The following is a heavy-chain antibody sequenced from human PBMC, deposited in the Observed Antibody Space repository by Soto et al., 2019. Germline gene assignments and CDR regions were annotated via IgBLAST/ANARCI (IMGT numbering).Heavy chain of an antibody. Sequence: QVQLVQSGPEVKRPGASVKVSCQVSGYTLSDVFIHWVRQTPGDGLQWLGGFDPEDDETVYAQKFRGRVTLTGDTSSDTAYMELTSLTTEDPAIYYGATPRGSGDNVRPGWFDPWGQGTLVTVSS. CDR2: FDPEDDET. D-gene: IGHD4-17*01. J-gene: IGHJ5*02. CDR3: ATPRGSGDNVRPGWFDP. V-gene: IGHV1-24*01. CDR1: GYTLSDVF.